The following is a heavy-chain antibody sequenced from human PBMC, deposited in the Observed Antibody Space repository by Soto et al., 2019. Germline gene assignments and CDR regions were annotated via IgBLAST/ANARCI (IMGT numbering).Heavy chain of an antibody. CDR2: IYPGDSDT. CDR3: ARTYYDFWSGYPISYYYYYGMDV. D-gene: IGHD3-3*01. V-gene: IGHV5-51*01. J-gene: IGHJ6*02. Sequence: GESLKISCKGSGYSFTSYWIGWVRQMPGKGLEWMGIIYPGDSDTRYSPSFQGQVTISADKSISTAYLQWSSLKASDTAMHYCARTYYDFWSGYPISYYYYYGMDVWGQGTTVTVSS. CDR1: GYSFTSYW.